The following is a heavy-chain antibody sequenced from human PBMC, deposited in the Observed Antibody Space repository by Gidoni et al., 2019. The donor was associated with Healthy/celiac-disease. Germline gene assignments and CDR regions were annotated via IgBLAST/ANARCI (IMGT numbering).Heavy chain of an antibody. Sequence: QVQLQQWGEGLLKPSETLSRICAVSGGSFSGYYWSWIRLPPGKGLEWIGEINHSGSTNYNPSLKTRVTISVDTSKNQFSLKLSSVTAADTAVYYCARVQRDGYNLDCFDPWGQGTLVTVSS. V-gene: IGHV4-34*01. J-gene: IGHJ5*02. CDR1: GGSFSGYY. D-gene: IGHD5-12*01. CDR3: ARVQRDGYNLDCFDP. CDR2: INHSGST.